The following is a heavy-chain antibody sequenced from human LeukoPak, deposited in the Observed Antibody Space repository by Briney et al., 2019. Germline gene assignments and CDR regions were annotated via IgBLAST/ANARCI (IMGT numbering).Heavy chain of an antibody. V-gene: IGHV3-21*01. Sequence: GGSLRLSCAASGFTFNNYAINWVRQAPGKGLEWVSSSSTSSSYIYYADSVKGRFTISRDNAKNSLYLQMNSLRAEDTAVYYCARDPENVSGSHSHFDLWGRGTLVTVSS. CDR2: SSTSSSYI. J-gene: IGHJ2*01. CDR1: GFTFNNYA. D-gene: IGHD1-26*01. CDR3: ARDPENVSGSHSHFDL.